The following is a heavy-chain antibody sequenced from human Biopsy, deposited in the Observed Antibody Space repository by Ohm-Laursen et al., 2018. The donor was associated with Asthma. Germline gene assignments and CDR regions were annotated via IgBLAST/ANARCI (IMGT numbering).Heavy chain of an antibody. V-gene: IGHV3-53*01. J-gene: IGHJ4*02. CDR2: IYSGGTS. CDR1: GFAVSRDH. Sequence: SLRLSCAASGFAVSRDHMFWVRPAPGKGLEWVSVIYSGGTSHTADSVRGRFTISRDYSKNTLYLQMHSLRAEDTAVYYCARGDSSNWSHYYFDYWGQGTLVTVSS. D-gene: IGHD3-22*01. CDR3: ARGDSSNWSHYYFDY.